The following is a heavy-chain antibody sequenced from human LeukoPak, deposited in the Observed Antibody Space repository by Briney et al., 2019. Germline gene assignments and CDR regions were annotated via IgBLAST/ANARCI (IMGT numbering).Heavy chain of an antibody. V-gene: IGHV4-39*01. D-gene: IGHD3-22*01. J-gene: IGHJ4*02. CDR3: ARHVPTYYYDSSGYGVDY. CDR2: IYCSGST. Sequence: PSETLSLTCTVSGGSISSSSYYWGWLRQPPGKGLEWIGSIYCSGSTYYNPSLKSRVTISVDTSKNQFSLKLSSVTAADTAVYYCARHVPTYYYDSSGYGVDYWGQGTLVTVSS. CDR1: GGSISSSSYY.